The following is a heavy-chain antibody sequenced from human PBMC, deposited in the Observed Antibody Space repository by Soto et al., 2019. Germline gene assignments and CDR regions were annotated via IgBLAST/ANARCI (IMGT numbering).Heavy chain of an antibody. CDR2: IYSSGNT. J-gene: IGHJ5*02. D-gene: IGHD3-3*01. V-gene: IGHV4-4*07. CDR3: ARGQRFYDWFDP. CDR1: GVTISGYY. Sequence: PSETLSLTCSVPGVTISGYYWTWIRHPAGKGLEWIGRIYSSGNTKYNPSLQSRVTMSLDTSNNQFSLRLTSVTAADTAVYYCARGQRFYDWFDPWGQATLVTVSS.